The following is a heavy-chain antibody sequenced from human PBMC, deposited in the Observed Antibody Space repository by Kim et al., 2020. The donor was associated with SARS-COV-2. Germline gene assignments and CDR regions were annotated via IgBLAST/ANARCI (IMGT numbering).Heavy chain of an antibody. D-gene: IGHD3-10*01. V-gene: IGHV3-30*07. CDR3: ARDPLLWFGGEDYYGMDV. Sequence: KARFTISRDNSKNTLYLQMNSLRAEDTAVYYCARDPLLWFGGEDYYGMDVWGQGTTVTVSS. J-gene: IGHJ6*02.